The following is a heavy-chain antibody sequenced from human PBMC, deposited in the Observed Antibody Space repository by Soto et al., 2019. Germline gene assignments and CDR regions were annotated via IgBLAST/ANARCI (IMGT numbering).Heavy chain of an antibody. CDR3: TRAEWFPSSCFDP. Sequence: SETLSLTCGVYGGSFRNYYWNWVRQPPGKGLEWMGEVNHSGEATYNPSLQSLLTFSLDPSNIQFSLMITSVTAADSAMYFCTRAEWFPSSCFDPWGQGTQVTVSS. V-gene: IGHV4-34*01. CDR2: VNHSGEA. D-gene: IGHD3-3*01. J-gene: IGHJ5*02. CDR1: GGSFRNYY.